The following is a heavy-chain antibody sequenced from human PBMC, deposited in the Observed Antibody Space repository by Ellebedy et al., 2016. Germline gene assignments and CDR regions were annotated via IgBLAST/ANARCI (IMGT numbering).Heavy chain of an antibody. D-gene: IGHD5-18*01. CDR3: ARTWIQLWTPDFDY. Sequence: ASVKVSXXASGYTFTGHYIHWVRQAPGQGLEWMGRINPNSGASNYAQRFQDRVTMTRDTSISTAYMELSSLKSDDTAVYYCARTWIQLWTPDFDYWGQGTLVTVSS. J-gene: IGHJ4*02. CDR2: INPNSGAS. CDR1: GYTFTGHY. V-gene: IGHV1-2*02.